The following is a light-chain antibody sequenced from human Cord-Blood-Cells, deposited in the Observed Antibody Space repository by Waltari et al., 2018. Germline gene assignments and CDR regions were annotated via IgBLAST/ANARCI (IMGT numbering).Light chain of an antibody. V-gene: IGLV1-44*01. Sequence: QSVLTQPPSASGTPGQRVTISRYGSSPNIGSNTVNWYQQLLGTAPKLPIYSNNQLPSGVPGRFSGSKSVTSASLAISGLQSEDEADYYCAAWDDSLNGWVFGGGTKLTVL. J-gene: IGLJ3*02. CDR1: SPNIGSNT. CDR3: AAWDDSLNGWV. CDR2: SNN.